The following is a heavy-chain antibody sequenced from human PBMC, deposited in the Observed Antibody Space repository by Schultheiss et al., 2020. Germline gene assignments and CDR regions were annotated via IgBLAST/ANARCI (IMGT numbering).Heavy chain of an antibody. CDR2: IIPIFGTA. D-gene: IGHD4-17*01. J-gene: IGHJ4*02. Sequence: SVKVSCKASGGTFSSYAISWVRQAPGQGLEWMGGIIPIFGTANYAHKFQGRVTVTTDTSMSTAYMELSSLTSEDTAVYYCARAPVGHPGDNDYWGQGTLVTVSS. CDR3: ARAPVGHPGDNDY. V-gene: IGHV1-69*05. CDR1: GGTFSSYA.